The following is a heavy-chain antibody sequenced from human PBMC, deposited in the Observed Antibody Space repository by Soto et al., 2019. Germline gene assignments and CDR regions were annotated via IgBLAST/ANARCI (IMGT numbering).Heavy chain of an antibody. CDR3: GREPVPRPPPSALAPWYYYYYGMDV. V-gene: IGHV1-69*13. CDR1: GGTFSSYA. J-gene: IGHJ6*02. CDR2: IIPIFGTA. Sequence: ASVKVSCKASGGTFSSYAISWVRQAPGQGLEWMGGIIPIFGTANYAQKFQGRVTITADESTSTAYMELSSLRSEDTAVYYCGREPVPRPPPSALAPWYYYYYGMDVWGQGTTVTVSS.